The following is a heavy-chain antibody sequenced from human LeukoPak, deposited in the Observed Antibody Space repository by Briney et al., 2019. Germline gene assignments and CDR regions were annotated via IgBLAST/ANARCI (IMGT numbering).Heavy chain of an antibody. CDR3: ARGQYDILTGYYPPDY. D-gene: IGHD3-9*01. Sequence: TTSETLSLTCTVPGGSISSGDYYWSWIRQPPGKGLEWIGYIYYSGSTYYNPSLKSRVTISVDTSKNQFSLKLSSVTAADTAVYYCARGQYDILTGYYPPDYWGQGTLVTVSS. CDR1: GGSISSGDYY. CDR2: IYYSGST. J-gene: IGHJ4*02. V-gene: IGHV4-30-4*01.